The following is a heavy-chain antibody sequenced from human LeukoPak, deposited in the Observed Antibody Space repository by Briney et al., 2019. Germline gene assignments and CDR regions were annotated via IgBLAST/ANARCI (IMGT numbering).Heavy chain of an antibody. D-gene: IGHD2-15*01. V-gene: IGHV4-4*07. CDR1: GGSINSYY. Sequence: PSETLSLTCSVSGGSINSYYWSWIRQPAGKGLEWIGRIYASGSTNYSPSLKSRVTISVDTSKNQFSLKLSSLTAADTAVYYCARVHCIGHSCYVDYWGQGALVTVSS. J-gene: IGHJ4*02. CDR3: ARVHCIGHSCYVDY. CDR2: IYASGST.